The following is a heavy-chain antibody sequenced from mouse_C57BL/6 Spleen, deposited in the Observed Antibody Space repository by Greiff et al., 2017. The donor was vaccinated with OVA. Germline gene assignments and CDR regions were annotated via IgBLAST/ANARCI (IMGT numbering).Heavy chain of an antibody. CDR1: GYTFTDYY. CDR2: IYPGSGNT. D-gene: IGHD2-3*01. CDR3: ARARDGYSFAY. V-gene: IGHV1-76*01. J-gene: IGHJ3*01. Sequence: QVQLQQSVAELVRPGASVKLSCKASGYTFTDYYINWVKQRPGQGLEWIARIYPGSGNTYYNEKFKGKATLTAEKSSSTAYMQLSSLTSEDSAVYFCARARDGYSFAYWGQGTLVTVSA.